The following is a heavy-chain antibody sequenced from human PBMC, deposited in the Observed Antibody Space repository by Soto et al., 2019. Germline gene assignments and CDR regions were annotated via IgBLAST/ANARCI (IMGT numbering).Heavy chain of an antibody. Sequence: QVQLQESGPGLVKPSETLSLSCIVSGDSINDYYWSWVRQPPGKGLEWIGFIYASGNTNSNPSLKSRVTLSIDTSNHQLSLRVESVTAADTAVYYCARDRGIATSGGFDYWGRGTPVTVSS. CDR3: ARDRGIATSGGFDY. V-gene: IGHV4-59*01. CDR2: IYASGNT. J-gene: IGHJ4*02. D-gene: IGHD6-13*01. CDR1: GDSINDYY.